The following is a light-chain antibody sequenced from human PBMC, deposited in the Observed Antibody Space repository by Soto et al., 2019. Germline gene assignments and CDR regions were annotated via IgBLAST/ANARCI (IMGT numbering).Light chain of an antibody. CDR3: QQHYRSAWM. CDR2: VAS. CDR1: QSASSSY. V-gene: IGKV3-20*01. Sequence: EIVLTQSPGTLSLSPGERATLSCRASQSASSSYLAWYQQKPGQAPRLLIYVASSRATDIPDRFSGTGSGTDFPLTISSLEPEDSAVYYCQQHYRSAWMFGQGTKVEIK. J-gene: IGKJ1*01.